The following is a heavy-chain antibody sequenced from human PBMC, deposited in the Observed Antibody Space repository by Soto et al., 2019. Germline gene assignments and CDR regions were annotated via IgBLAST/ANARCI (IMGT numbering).Heavy chain of an antibody. CDR2: ISAGNGNT. CDR3: AREQAVAGISFDY. D-gene: IGHD6-19*01. CDR1: GYTFISYA. J-gene: IGHJ4*02. Sequence: QVHLVQSGAEVKKPGASVKVSCKASGYTFISYAVHWVRQAPGQRLEWMGWISAGNGNTKYSQKFQGRFTITRDTSASTAYMELSSLRSEDTAVYYCAREQAVAGISFDYWGQGTLVTVSS. V-gene: IGHV1-3*01.